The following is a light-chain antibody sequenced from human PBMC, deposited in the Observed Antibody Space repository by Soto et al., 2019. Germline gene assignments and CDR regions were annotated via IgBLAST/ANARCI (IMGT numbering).Light chain of an antibody. V-gene: IGLV2-11*01. CDR2: DVT. CDR3: CSYAGNYSWV. CDR1: SSDVGGYNY. Sequence: VLTQPRSVSGSPGQSVTISCTGTSSDVGGYNYVSWYQQHPGEAPKLMIYDVTKRPSGVPDRFSGSKSGNTASLTISGLQAEDETDYFCCSYAGNYSWVFGGGTKLTVL. J-gene: IGLJ3*02.